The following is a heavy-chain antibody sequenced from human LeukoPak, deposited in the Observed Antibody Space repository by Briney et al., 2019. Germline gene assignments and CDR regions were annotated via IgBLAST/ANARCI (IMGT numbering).Heavy chain of an antibody. V-gene: IGHV4-4*02. J-gene: IGHJ6*02. CDR1: IGSINSGNW. CDR2: IYHNGTP. CDR3: ATAPILRGEGGEHYKYGMDV. Sequence: SGTLSLTCAVSIGSINSGNWWSWVRQSPGKGLGWIGEIYHNGTPNYNPSLKSRVTISADTFKNQFSLKLTSVTAADTAVYYCATAPILRGEGGEHYKYGMDVWGQGTTVIVSS. D-gene: IGHD2-2*02.